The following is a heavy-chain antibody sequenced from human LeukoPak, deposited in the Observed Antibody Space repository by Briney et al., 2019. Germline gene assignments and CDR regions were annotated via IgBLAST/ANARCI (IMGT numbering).Heavy chain of an antibody. Sequence: GGYLRLSCAASGFTFSSYAMQWVRQAPGKGLEWVAVISYDGSNKYYADSVKGRFTISRDNSKNTLYLQMNSLRAEDTAVYYCARDSFPITMIVVVDYPDYWGQGTLVTVSS. D-gene: IGHD3-22*01. CDR2: ISYDGSNK. CDR1: GFTFSSYA. CDR3: ARDSFPITMIVVVDYPDY. V-gene: IGHV3-30-3*01. J-gene: IGHJ4*02.